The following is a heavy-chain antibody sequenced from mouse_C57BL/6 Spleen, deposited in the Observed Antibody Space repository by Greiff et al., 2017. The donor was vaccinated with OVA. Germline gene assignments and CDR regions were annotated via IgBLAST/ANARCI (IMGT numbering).Heavy chain of an antibody. CDR2: IDPSDSYT. V-gene: IGHV1-50*01. J-gene: IGHJ3*01. Sequence: QVQLQQPGAELVKPGASVKLSCKASGYTFTSYWMQWVKQRPGQGLEWIGEIDPSDSYTTYNQKFKGKATLTVDTSSSTAYMQLSSLTSEDSAVYYCARQGTNLAYWGQGTLVTVSA. CDR3: ARQGTNLAY. CDR1: GYTFTSYW. D-gene: IGHD3-3*01.